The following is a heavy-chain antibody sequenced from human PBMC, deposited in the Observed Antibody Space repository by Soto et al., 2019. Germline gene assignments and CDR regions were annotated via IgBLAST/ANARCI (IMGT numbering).Heavy chain of an antibody. CDR1: GFTFSSYG. CDR3: GKAGGSWYNFNYYSSSGMAV. J-gene: IGHJ6*02. CDR2: ISYDGSNK. Sequence: QVQLVESGGGVVQPGRSLRLSCAASGFTFSSYGMHWVRQAPGKGLEWVAVISYDGSNKYYADSVKGRFTISRDNSKNTLYLKLNSLGLRDRAVNYWGKAGGSWYNFNYYSSSGMAVWGQGPRLTVS. V-gene: IGHV3-30*18. D-gene: IGHD6-13*01.